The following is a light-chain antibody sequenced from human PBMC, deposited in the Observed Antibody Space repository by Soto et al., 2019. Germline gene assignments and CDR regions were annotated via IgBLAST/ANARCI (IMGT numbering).Light chain of an antibody. CDR3: SSFAGNNNLV. Sequence: QSALTQPPSASGSPGQSVTISCTGTSSDVGGYNYVSWYQQHPGKAPKLMISEVSKRPSGVPDRFSGSKSGNTASLTVSGLHAEDEAAYYCSSFAGNNNLVFGGGTKLTVL. CDR1: SSDVGGYNY. V-gene: IGLV2-8*01. J-gene: IGLJ2*01. CDR2: EVS.